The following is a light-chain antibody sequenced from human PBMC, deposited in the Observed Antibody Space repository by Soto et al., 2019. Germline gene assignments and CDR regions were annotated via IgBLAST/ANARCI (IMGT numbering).Light chain of an antibody. CDR1: QSVSNYY. CDR2: ATS. V-gene: IGKV3-20*01. CDR3: QQYLGSPGIT. J-gene: IGKJ5*01. Sequence: EIVFTQSPGTLSLSPGARAPLSCRASQSVSNYYLGWYQQKPGQAPRLLVYATSSRATGIPDRFSGSGSWTDFILTISSLEPEDFAVYYCQQYLGSPGITFGQGTRLEIK.